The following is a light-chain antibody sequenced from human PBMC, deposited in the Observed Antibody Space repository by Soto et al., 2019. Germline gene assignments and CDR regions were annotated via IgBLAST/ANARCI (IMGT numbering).Light chain of an antibody. V-gene: IGKV1-39*01. Sequence: DIQMTQSPSSLSASVGDRVTISCRTNQSISSYLNWYQQIPGNAPNLLIHAASTLQSGVPSRFSGSGSGTDFTLTISSLLPEDFATYYCQQSYSSPYTFGRGTKLEI. J-gene: IGKJ2*01. CDR3: QQSYSSPYT. CDR2: AAS. CDR1: QSISSY.